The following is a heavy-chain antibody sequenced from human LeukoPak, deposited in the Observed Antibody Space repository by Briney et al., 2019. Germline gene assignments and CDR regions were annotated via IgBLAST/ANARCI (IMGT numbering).Heavy chain of an antibody. CDR3: VRETGTIGYYMDV. CDR2: IHRDGGMT. D-gene: IGHD2-15*01. CDR1: GFTFTGNS. V-gene: IGHV3-74*01. Sequence: GGSLRLSCEASGFTFTGNSMHWVRQGPGKGLVWVARIHRDGGMTRYADSVEGRFTISRDNAKNTLYLQMNSLRAEDTAIYYCVRETGTIGYYMDVWGKGTTVTV. J-gene: IGHJ6*03.